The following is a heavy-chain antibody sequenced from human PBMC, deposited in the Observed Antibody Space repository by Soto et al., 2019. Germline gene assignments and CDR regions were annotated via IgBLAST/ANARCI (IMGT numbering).Heavy chain of an antibody. J-gene: IGHJ6*02. CDR1: GFTFSSYW. V-gene: IGHV3-74*01. D-gene: IGHD2-15*01. CDR3: ASSDRISCMDV. CDR2: INSDGSST. Sequence: GGSLRLSCAASGFTFSSYWMHWVRQAPGKGLVWVSRINSDGSSTSYADSVKGRFTISRDNAKNTLYLQMNSLRAEDTAVYYCASSDRISCMDVWGQGTTVTVSS.